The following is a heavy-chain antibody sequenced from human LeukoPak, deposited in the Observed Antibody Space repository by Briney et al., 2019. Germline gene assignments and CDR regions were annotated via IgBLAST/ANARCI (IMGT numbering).Heavy chain of an antibody. CDR1: RITLSNYG. V-gene: IGHV3-23*01. D-gene: IGHD3-22*01. J-gene: IGHJ4*02. Sequence: GGSLRLSCAVSRITLSNYGMSWVRQAPGKGLDWVAGISDSGGRTKYADSVKGRFTISRDNPKNALFLQMNSLRPEDTAVYFCAKRGVVIRVILVGFHKEANYFDSWGQGALVTVSS. CDR2: ISDSGGRT. CDR3: AKRGVVIRVILVGFHKEANYFDS.